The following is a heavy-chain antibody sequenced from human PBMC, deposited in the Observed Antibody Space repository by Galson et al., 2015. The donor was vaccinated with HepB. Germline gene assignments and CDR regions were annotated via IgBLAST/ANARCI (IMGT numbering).Heavy chain of an antibody. CDR3: ARGHLTRGYFDY. Sequence: SVKVSCKASGYTFTSYDINWVRQATGQGLEWMGWMNPNSGNTGYAQKFQGRVTMTRNTSISTAYMELSSLRSEDTAVYYCARGHLTRGYFDYWGQGTLVTVSS. CDR1: GYTFTSYD. D-gene: IGHD2-15*01. CDR2: MNPNSGNT. V-gene: IGHV1-8*01. J-gene: IGHJ4*02.